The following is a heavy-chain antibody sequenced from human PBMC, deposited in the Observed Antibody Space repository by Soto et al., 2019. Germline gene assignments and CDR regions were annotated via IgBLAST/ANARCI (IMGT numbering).Heavy chain of an antibody. CDR2: IIPIFNIP. V-gene: IGHV1-69*17. Sequence: QVHLVQSGSEVRKPGSSVKVSCKDSGGTLSSYAITWVRLAPGQGLEWMGGIIPIFNIPDYAQKFQGRVSITADKATSTGYMELSNLRPEDTAIYYCAKARGYGSGRNNHYYGMDVWGQGTTVTVSS. J-gene: IGHJ6*02. CDR1: GGTLSSYA. D-gene: IGHD3-10*01. CDR3: AKARGYGSGRNNHYYGMDV.